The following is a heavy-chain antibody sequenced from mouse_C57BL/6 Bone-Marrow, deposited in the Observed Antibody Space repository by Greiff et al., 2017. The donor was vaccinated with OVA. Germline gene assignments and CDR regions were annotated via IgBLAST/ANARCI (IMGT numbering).Heavy chain of an antibody. D-gene: IGHD2-4*01. V-gene: IGHV1-20*01. CDR2: INPYNGDT. CDR1: GYSFTGYF. Sequence: EVQLQQSGPELVKPGDSVKISCKASGYSFTGYFMNWVMQSHGKSLEWIGRINPYNGDTFYNQKFKGKATLTVDKSSSTAHMELRSLTSEDSAVYYCARSGYDYVFAYWGQGTLVTVSA. CDR3: ARSGYDYVFAY. J-gene: IGHJ3*01.